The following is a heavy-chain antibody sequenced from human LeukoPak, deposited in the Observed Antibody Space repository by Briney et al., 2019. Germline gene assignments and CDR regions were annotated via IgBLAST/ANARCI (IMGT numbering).Heavy chain of an antibody. CDR1: GFTFSSYG. V-gene: IGHV3-30*02. J-gene: IGHJ6*03. CDR2: IRYDASNK. Sequence: GGSLRLSCAASGFTFSSYGMHWVRQAPGKGLEWVAFIRYDASNKYYADSVKGRFTISRDNAKNSLYLQMNSLRAEDTAVYYCARGPICSGGSCYSHFYYYYMDVWGKGTTVTVSS. CDR3: ARGPICSGGSCYSHFYYYYMDV. D-gene: IGHD2-15*01.